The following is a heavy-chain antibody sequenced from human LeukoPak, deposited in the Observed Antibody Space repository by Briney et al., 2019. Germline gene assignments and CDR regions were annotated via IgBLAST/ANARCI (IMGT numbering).Heavy chain of an antibody. J-gene: IGHJ6*02. CDR1: GGSISSSNYY. V-gene: IGHV4-39*07. CDR2: IHYSGST. D-gene: IGHD6-13*01. CDR3: ARSGYSSSWDPDGMDV. Sequence: PSETLSLTCTVSGGSISSSNYYWGWIRQPPGEGLEWIGSIHYSGSTYYNPSLKSRVTISVDTSKNQFSLKVNSVTAADTAVYFCARSGYSSSWDPDGMDVWGQGTTVTVSS.